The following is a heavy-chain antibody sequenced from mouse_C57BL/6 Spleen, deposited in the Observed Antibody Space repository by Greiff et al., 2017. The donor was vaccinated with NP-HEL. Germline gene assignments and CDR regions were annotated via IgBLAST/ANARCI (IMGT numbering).Heavy chain of an antibody. V-gene: IGHV6-6*01. CDR1: GFTFSDAW. J-gene: IGHJ4*01. CDR3: TPIYDGYYAMDY. D-gene: IGHD2-3*01. Sequence: EVKVEESGGGLVQPGGSMKLSCAASGFTFSDAWMDWVRQSPETGLEWVAEIRNKANNLATYYAVSVKGRFTISRDDSKRSVYLQMNSLKAEDTGIYYCTPIYDGYYAMDYWGQGTSVTVSS. CDR2: IRNKANNLAT.